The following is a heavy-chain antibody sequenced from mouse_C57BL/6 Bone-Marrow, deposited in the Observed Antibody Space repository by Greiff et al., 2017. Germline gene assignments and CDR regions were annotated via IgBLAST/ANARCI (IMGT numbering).Heavy chain of an antibody. CDR1: GFTFTDYY. D-gene: IGHD1-1*01. V-gene: IGHV7-3*01. Sequence: AASGFTFTDYYMSWVRQPPGKALEWLGFIRNKANGYTTEYSASVKGRFTISRDNSQSILYLQMNALRAEDSATYYCARSRPFAYWGQGTLVTVSA. CDR3: ARSRPFAY. CDR2: IRNKANGYTT. J-gene: IGHJ3*01.